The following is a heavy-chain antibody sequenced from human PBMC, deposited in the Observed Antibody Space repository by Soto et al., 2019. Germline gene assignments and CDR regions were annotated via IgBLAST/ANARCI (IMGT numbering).Heavy chain of an antibody. CDR2: IYHSGST. CDR1: GGSISSSNW. CDR3: ARASVAGAYYYYYGMDV. Sequence: SETLSLTCAVSGGSISSSNWWSWVRQPPGKGLEWIGEIYHSGSTNYNPSLKSRVTISVDKSKNQFSLKLSSVTAADTAVYYCARASVAGAYYYYYGMDVWGQGTTVT. V-gene: IGHV4-4*02. J-gene: IGHJ6*02. D-gene: IGHD6-19*01.